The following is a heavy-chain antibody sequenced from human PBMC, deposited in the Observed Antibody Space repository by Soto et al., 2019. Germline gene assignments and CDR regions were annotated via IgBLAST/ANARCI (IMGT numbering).Heavy chain of an antibody. V-gene: IGHV3-23*01. CDR1: GFTFSNFA. CDR3: AKTLYGCSRYFDS. J-gene: IGHJ4*02. CDR2: ISGSGGNT. D-gene: IGHD6-13*01. Sequence: EVQLLGSGGNLVQPGGSLRLSCAASGFTFSNFATSWVRQAPGKGLEWVSSISGSGGNTWYADSAKGRFTISKDTSKNTLYLEMNSLRAEDTAVYYCAKTLYGCSRYFDSWGQGTLVTVSS.